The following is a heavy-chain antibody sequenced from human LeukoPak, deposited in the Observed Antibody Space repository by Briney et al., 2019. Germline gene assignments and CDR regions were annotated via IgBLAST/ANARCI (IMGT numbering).Heavy chain of an antibody. CDR3: ARDNIAVAGVTDY. J-gene: IGHJ4*02. Sequence: GGSLRLSXAASGFTFSSYSMNWVRQAPGKGLEWVSSISSSSSYIYYADSVKGRFTISRDNAKSTLYLQMNSLRAEDTAVYYCARDNIAVAGVTDYWGQGTLVTVSS. CDR1: GFTFSSYS. V-gene: IGHV3-21*01. CDR2: ISSSSSYI. D-gene: IGHD6-19*01.